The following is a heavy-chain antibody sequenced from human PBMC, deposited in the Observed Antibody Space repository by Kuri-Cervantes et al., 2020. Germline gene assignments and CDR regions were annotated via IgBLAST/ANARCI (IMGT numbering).Heavy chain of an antibody. J-gene: IGHJ2*01. Sequence: SETLSLTCTVSGYSISSGYYWGWIRQPPGKGLEWIGSVYHSGNTYSNPSLKSRVTISVDTSKNQFSLKLSSVTAADTAVYYCARGGYSSSRARWYFDLWGRGTLVTVSS. CDR2: VYHSGNT. CDR1: GYSISSGYY. CDR3: ARGGYSSSRARWYFDL. V-gene: IGHV4-38-2*02. D-gene: IGHD6-13*01.